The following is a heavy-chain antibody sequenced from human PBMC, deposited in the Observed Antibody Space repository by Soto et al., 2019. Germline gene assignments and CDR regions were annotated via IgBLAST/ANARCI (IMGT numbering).Heavy chain of an antibody. V-gene: IGHV3-66*01. Sequence: GGSLRLSCAASGFTVSNNYMSWVRQAPGKGLEWVSVMYSVGNTHYADSVKGRFIISRDNSNNTLDLQMNNLRAEDTAVYYCAKNWDRWGKGTTVTVSS. J-gene: IGHJ6*04. D-gene: IGHD1-26*01. CDR3: AKNWDR. CDR2: MYSVGNT. CDR1: GFTVSNNY.